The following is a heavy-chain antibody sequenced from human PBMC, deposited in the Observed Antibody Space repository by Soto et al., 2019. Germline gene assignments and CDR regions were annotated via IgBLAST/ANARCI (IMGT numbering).Heavy chain of an antibody. CDR2: IYHSGST. CDR3: ARPTYGYNYFDY. CDR1: GYSISSGYY. V-gene: IGHV4-38-2*01. Sequence: SETLSLTCAVSGYSISSGYYWGWIRQPPGKGLEWIGSIYHSGSTYYNPSLKSRVTISVDTSKNQFSLKLSSVTAADTAVYYCARPTYGYNYFDYWGQGTLVTV. J-gene: IGHJ4*02. D-gene: IGHD4-17*01.